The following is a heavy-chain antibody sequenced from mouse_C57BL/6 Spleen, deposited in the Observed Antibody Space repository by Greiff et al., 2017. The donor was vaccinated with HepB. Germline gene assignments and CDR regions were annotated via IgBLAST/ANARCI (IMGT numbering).Heavy chain of an antibody. CDR3: ARETRLRQFAY. V-gene: IGHV1-61*01. Sequence: QVHVKQPGAELVRPGSSVKLSCKASGYTFTSYWMDWVKQRPGQGLEWIGNIYPSDSETHYNQKFKDKATLTVDKSSSTAYMQLSSLTSEDSAVYYCARETRLRQFAYWGQGTLVTVSA. D-gene: IGHD2-4*01. CDR2: IYPSDSET. CDR1: GYTFTSYW. J-gene: IGHJ3*01.